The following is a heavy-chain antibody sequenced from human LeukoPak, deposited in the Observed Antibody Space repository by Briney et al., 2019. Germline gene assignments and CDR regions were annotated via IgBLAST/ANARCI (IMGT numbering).Heavy chain of an antibody. D-gene: IGHD3-22*01. J-gene: IGHJ4*02. Sequence: SQTLSLTCTVSGGSIGNGDYYWSWIRQPPGKGLEWIGYIYYSGSTNYNPSPKSRVTISVDTSKNQFSLKLSSVTAADTAVYYCARGEISYYDSSGFPRTHFDYWGQGTLVTVSS. CDR2: IYYSGST. CDR1: GGSIGNGDYY. CDR3: ARGEISYYDSSGFPRTHFDY. V-gene: IGHV4-30-4*01.